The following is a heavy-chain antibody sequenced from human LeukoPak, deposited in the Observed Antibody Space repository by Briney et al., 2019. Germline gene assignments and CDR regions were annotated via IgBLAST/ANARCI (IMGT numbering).Heavy chain of an antibody. J-gene: IGHJ4*02. CDR3: ARGVSYSFDY. V-gene: IGHV6-1*01. CDR2: TYHRSKWYN. Sequence: SQTLSLTCAISGDSVSSNSAAWHWIRQSPSRGLEWLGSTYHRSKWYNDYALSVIGRISVNPDPPKNQFSLQLNPVTPEDTAVYYCARGVSYSFDYWGQGTLVTVSS. D-gene: IGHD1-26*01. CDR1: GDSVSSNSAA.